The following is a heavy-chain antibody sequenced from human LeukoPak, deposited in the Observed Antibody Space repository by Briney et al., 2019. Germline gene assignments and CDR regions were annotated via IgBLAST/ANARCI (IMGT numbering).Heavy chain of an antibody. CDR2: INPSGDST. V-gene: IGHV1-46*03. D-gene: IGHD5-18*01. Sequence: ASVKVSCKASVYTFTSYYMHWVRQAPGQGLEWMGIINPSGDSTSYAQKFQGRVTMTRDTSTSTVYMELSSLRSEDTAVYYCARNTLDTAMGAAVDYWGQGTLVTVSS. J-gene: IGHJ4*02. CDR3: ARNTLDTAMGAAVDY. CDR1: VYTFTSYY.